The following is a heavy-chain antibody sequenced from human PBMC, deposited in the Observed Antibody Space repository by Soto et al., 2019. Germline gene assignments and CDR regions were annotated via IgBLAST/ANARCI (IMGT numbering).Heavy chain of an antibody. CDR2: IYYSGNT. Sequence: PSETLSLTCTVSGDYISSYYCSWIRQPPGKGLEWIAYIYYSGNTNYNPSLKSRVTISVDTSRTQFSLNLSSVTAADTAVYYCARGRSGSNWDSWGQRSLVPVSS. CDR3: ARGRSGSNWDS. D-gene: IGHD6-19*01. CDR1: GDYISSYY. J-gene: IGHJ4*02. V-gene: IGHV4-59*01.